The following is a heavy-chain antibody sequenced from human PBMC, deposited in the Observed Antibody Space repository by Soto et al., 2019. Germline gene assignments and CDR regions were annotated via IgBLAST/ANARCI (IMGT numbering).Heavy chain of an antibody. CDR2: INPSGGST. CDR1: GYTFTSYY. D-gene: IGHD3-3*01. J-gene: IGHJ4*02. CDR3: ASSSSDFWSGYYKGAFDY. Sequence: ASVKVSCKASGYTFTSYYMHWVRQAPGQGLEWMGIINPSGGSTSYAQKFQGRVTMTRDTSTSTVYMELSSLRSEDTAVYYCASSSSDFWSGYYKGAFDYWGQGTLVTVSS. V-gene: IGHV1-46*01.